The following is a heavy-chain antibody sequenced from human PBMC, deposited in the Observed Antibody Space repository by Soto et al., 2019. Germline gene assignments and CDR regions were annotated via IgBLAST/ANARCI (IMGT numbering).Heavy chain of an antibody. J-gene: IGHJ6*02. CDR2: INPSGGNT. CDR3: ASAARAGIYDYSWGSYEYYSGMDV. CDR1: GYTFTNYY. D-gene: IGHD3-16*01. V-gene: IGHV1-46*03. Sequence: QVQLVQSGAEVKKPGASVKVSCKASGYTFTNYYMHWVRQAPGQGLEWMGIINPSGGNTRYAQKCQGRVTMTRDTSTSTLYMELSSLRAEDTALYYCASAARAGIYDYSWGSYEYYSGMDVWGQGTAVTVSS.